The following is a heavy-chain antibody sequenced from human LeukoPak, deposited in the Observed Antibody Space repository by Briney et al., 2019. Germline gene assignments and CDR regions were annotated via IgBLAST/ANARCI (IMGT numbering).Heavy chain of an antibody. CDR3: ARRAGAYSHPYDY. J-gene: IGHJ4*02. CDR1: GGSFSGYY. D-gene: IGHD4/OR15-4a*01. Sequence: PSETLSLTCAVYGGSFSGYYWSWIRQPAGKGLEWIGHIYTSGSTNYSPSLKSRVTMSVDTSKNQFSLKLSSVTAADTAVYYCARRAGAYSHPYDYWGQGTLVTVSS. V-gene: IGHV4-59*10. CDR2: IYTSGST.